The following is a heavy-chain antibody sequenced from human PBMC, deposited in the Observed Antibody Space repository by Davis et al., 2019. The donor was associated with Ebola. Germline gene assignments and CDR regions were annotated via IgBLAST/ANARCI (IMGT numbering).Heavy chain of an antibody. D-gene: IGHD6-13*01. J-gene: IGHJ6*02. CDR3: SKSDSWWAIYYYAMDV. CDR2: ISSSSSTI. Sequence: GESLKISCAASGFTFSSYSMNWVRQAPGKGLEWVSYISSSSSTIYYADSVKGRFTISRDNAKNSLYLQMNSLKTEDIAVYYCSKSDSWWAIYYYAMDVWGQGTTVTVSS. CDR1: GFTFSSYS. V-gene: IGHV3-48*01.